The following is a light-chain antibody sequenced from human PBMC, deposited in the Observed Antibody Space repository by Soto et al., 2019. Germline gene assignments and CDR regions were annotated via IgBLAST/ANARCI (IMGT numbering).Light chain of an antibody. Sequence: QSVLTQPPSASGTPGQRGTISCSGSSSNIGSNYVYWYQQLPRTAPKLLIYKTNQRPSGVPDRFSGSKSGTSASLAISGLRSEDEADYYCASWDGSLSGWVFGGGTKLTVL. J-gene: IGLJ3*02. CDR3: ASWDGSLSGWV. CDR2: KTN. V-gene: IGLV1-47*01. CDR1: SSNIGSNY.